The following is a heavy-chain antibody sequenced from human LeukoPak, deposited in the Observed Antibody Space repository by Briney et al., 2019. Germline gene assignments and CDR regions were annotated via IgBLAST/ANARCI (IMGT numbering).Heavy chain of an antibody. Sequence: SETLSLTCAVYGGSFSGYFCSWIRQPPGKGLEWIGEINQRGSTNYNPSLKSRVTISVDTSKNQFSLRLSSVTAADTAVYYCARGPRRGYSYGQHYYFDYWGQGTLVTVSS. CDR1: GGSFSGYF. D-gene: IGHD5-18*01. CDR2: INQRGST. CDR3: ARGPRRGYSYGQHYYFDY. J-gene: IGHJ4*02. V-gene: IGHV4-34*01.